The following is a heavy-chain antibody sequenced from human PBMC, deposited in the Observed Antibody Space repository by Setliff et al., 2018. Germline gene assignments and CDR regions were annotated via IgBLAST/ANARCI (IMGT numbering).Heavy chain of an antibody. V-gene: IGHV4-39*01. CDR1: GGSISTSDYY. Sequence: SETLSLTCTVSGGSISTSDYYWGWIRQPPGKRLECMGGMDYSGRTYHNPFLQSRVTISIDTSKNQFSLKLTSVTAADTAVYYCARVGSKPQLGWFDPWGQGTLVTVSS. CDR3: ARVGSKPQLGWFDP. D-gene: IGHD1-26*01. J-gene: IGHJ5*02. CDR2: MDYSGRT.